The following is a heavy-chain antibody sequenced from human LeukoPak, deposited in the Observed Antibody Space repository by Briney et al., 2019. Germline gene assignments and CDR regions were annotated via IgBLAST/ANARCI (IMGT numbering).Heavy chain of an antibody. V-gene: IGHV3-11*04. Sequence: GGSLRLSCEASGFTFSSCALSWIRQAPGKGLEWISYISSSGDTVYYADSVKGRFTISRDNAKNSLYLQMNSLRAEDTAVYYCARGHPPAAWGQGTLVTVSS. CDR2: ISSSGDTV. D-gene: IGHD6-13*01. CDR1: GFTFSSCA. J-gene: IGHJ5*02. CDR3: ARGHPPAA.